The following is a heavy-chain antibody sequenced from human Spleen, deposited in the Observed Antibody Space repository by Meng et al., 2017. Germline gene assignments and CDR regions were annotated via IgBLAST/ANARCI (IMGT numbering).Heavy chain of an antibody. D-gene: IGHD6-13*01. CDR1: GGSLSGSY. J-gene: IGHJ1*01. CDR2: VHHRGST. CDR3: ARLYNSRWNAAEYFQH. Sequence: QVQLQQWGAGLLKPSETLSLTCAVYGGSLSGSYWSWIRQPPGKGLEWIGDVHHRGSTNYNPSLKSRVTISVDTSKNQFSLNLSSVTAADTAVYYCARLYNSRWNAAEYFQHWGQGTLVTVSS. V-gene: IGHV4-34*02.